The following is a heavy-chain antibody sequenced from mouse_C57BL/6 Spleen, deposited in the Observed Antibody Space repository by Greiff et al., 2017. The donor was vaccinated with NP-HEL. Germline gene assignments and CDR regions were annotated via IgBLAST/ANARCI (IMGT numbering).Heavy chain of an antibody. V-gene: IGHV5-6*01. CDR3: ARQDYGSLTGTEGFAY. Sequence: EVMLVESGGDLVKPGGSLKLSCAASGFTFSSYGMSWVRQTPDKRLEWVATISSGGSYTYYPDSVKGRFTISRDNAKNTLYLQMSSLKSEDTAMYYCARQDYGSLTGTEGFAYWGQGTLVTVSA. CDR1: GFTFSSYG. CDR2: ISSGGSYT. D-gene: IGHD1-1*01. J-gene: IGHJ3*01.